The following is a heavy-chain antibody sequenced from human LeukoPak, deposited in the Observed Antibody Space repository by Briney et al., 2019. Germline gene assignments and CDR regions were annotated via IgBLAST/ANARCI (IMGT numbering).Heavy chain of an antibody. J-gene: IGHJ4*02. CDR1: GFTFSSYS. CDR3: AKDITFDRGSYGHFDY. Sequence: GGSLRLSCAASGFTFSSYSMNWVRQAPGKGLEWVSSISSSSSYIYYADSVKGRFTISRDNAKNSLYLQMNSLRAEDTALYYCAKDITFDRGSYGHFDYWGQGTLVTVSS. D-gene: IGHD1-26*01. CDR2: ISSSSSYI. V-gene: IGHV3-21*04.